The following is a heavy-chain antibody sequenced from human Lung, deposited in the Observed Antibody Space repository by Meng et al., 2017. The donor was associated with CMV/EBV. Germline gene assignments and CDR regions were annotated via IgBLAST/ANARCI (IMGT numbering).Heavy chain of an antibody. CDR3: TRNYDR. D-gene: IGHD5-24*01. CDR1: GASVSGGGYY. J-gene: IGHJ5*02. V-gene: IGHV4-61*08. Sequence: TLSRPSTVSGASVSGGGYYWSWFRQHPGRGLEWIGYFCSSGSTNYNPSLKRRVTISVDTSTNQFALRLSSVTTADTAVYYCTRNYDRWGQGTLVTVSS. CDR2: FCSSGST.